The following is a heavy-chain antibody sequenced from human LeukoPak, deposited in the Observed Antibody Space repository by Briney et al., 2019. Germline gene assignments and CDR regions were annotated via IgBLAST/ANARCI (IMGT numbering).Heavy chain of an antibody. CDR1: GGSFSGHY. Sequence: SETLSLTCGVSGGSFSGHYWTWLRQTPGKGLGWVGEINHGGVTNYNPSLKSRVSISIDTSTNEISLNMSSVTAADTGIYYCARGRNWQTFYHYYMDVWGKGATVTVS. V-gene: IGHV4-34*01. CDR2: INHGGVT. J-gene: IGHJ6*03. CDR3: ARGRNWQTFYHYYMDV. D-gene: IGHD1-14*01.